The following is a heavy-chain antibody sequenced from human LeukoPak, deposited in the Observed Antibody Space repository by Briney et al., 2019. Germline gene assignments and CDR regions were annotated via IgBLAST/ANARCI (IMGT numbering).Heavy chain of an antibody. CDR2: ISSSSSPI. Sequence: GESLRLSCVVSGLTFRSYSMNWVRQAPGKGLEWVSYISSSSSPIYDSDSVKGRFTISRDNAKNSLYLQMNSLRAEDTAVYYCAELGITMIGGVWGKGTTVTISS. V-gene: IGHV3-48*01. J-gene: IGHJ6*04. CDR3: AELGITMIGGV. CDR1: GLTFRSYS. D-gene: IGHD3-10*02.